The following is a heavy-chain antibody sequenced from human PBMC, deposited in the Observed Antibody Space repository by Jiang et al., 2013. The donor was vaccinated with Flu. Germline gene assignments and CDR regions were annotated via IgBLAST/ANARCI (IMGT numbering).Heavy chain of an antibody. Sequence: PGLVKPSGTLSLTCTVSGGSISNDGYYWGWIRQPPGKGLEWIGSIYYSGSTYYNPSLSSRVTISVETSKNQFSLKLSSVTAADTAVYYCARSGGITTLIYHFNYWGQGTLVTVSS. CDR1: GGSISNDGYY. CDR3: ARSGGITTLIYHFNY. CDR2: IYYSGST. D-gene: IGHD3-16*01. J-gene: IGHJ4*02. V-gene: IGHV4-39*01.